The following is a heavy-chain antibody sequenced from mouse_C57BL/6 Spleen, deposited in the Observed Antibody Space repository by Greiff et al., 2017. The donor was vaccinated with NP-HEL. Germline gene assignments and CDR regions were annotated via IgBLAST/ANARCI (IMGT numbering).Heavy chain of an antibody. CDR2: IDPANGNT. D-gene: IGHD4-1*01. CDR1: GFTIKNTY. J-gene: IGHJ4*01. CDR3: ARGTVGPVYYAMDY. V-gene: IGHV14-3*01. Sequence: EVQLQQSVAELVRPGASVKLSCTASGFTIKNTYMHWVKQRPEQGLEWIGRIDPANGNTKYAPKFQGKATLTADTSSNTAYLQLSSLTSEDTAIYYCARGTVGPVYYAMDYWGQGTSVTVSS.